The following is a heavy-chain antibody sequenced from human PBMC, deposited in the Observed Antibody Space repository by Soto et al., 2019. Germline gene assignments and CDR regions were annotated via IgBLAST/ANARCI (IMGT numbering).Heavy chain of an antibody. CDR2: ISAYNGNT. CDR1: GYTFTSYG. V-gene: IGHV1-18*01. J-gene: IGHJ5*02. CDR3: ARDRPDYDFLTGPNGFDP. Sequence: ASVKVSCKASGYTFTSYGISWVRQAPGQGLEWMGWISAYNGNTNYAQKFQGIFTMTTDTSTSTAYMELRSLRSYDTAVYYCARDRPDYDFLTGPNGFDPWGQGTLVTVSS. D-gene: IGHD3-9*01.